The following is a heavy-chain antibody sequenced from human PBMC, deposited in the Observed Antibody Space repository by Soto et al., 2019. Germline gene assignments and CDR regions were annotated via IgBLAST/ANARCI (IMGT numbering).Heavy chain of an antibody. CDR1: GGSFSCYY. CDR2: INHSGST. J-gene: IGHJ4*02. Sequence: ASETLSLTCAVYGGSFSCYYWSWIRQPPGKGLEWIGEINHSGSTNYNPSLKGRVTISVDTSKNQFSLKLSSVTAADTAVYYCARARRDGYSGDFDYWGPGTLVTVSS. CDR3: ARARRDGYSGDFDY. V-gene: IGHV4-34*01. D-gene: IGHD4-4*01.